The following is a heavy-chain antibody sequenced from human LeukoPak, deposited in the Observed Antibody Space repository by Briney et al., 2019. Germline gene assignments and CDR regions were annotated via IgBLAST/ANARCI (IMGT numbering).Heavy chain of an antibody. CDR1: GYTFTGYY. V-gene: IGHV1-2*02. Sequence: ASVKVSCTASGYTFTGYYMHWVRQAPGQGLEWMGWINPNSGGTNYAQKFQGRVTMTRDTSISTAYMELSRLRSDDTAVYYCARARVPSRCWFDPWGQGTLVTVSS. CDR3: ARARVPSRCWFDP. J-gene: IGHJ5*02. CDR2: INPNSGGT. D-gene: IGHD4-17*01.